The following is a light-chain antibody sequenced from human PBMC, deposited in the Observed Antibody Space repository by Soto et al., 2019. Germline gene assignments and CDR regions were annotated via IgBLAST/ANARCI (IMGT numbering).Light chain of an antibody. CDR2: DVS. CDR3: SSYTSPLRYV. V-gene: IGLV2-14*01. CDR1: SSDVGGYNY. Sequence: QSALTQPASVSGSPGQSITISCTGTSSDVGGYNYVSWYQQHPGKAPKLMIYDVSNRPSGVSNRFSGSKSGNTASLTISGLQAEDEADYYCSSYTSPLRYVFGTGTKVTVL. J-gene: IGLJ1*01.